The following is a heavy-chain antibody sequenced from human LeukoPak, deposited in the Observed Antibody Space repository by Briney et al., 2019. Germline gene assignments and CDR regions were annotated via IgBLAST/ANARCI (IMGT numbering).Heavy chain of an antibody. V-gene: IGHV4-59*01. CDR3: ASRSSIWSGYQDTLYYFDS. Sequence: PSETLSLTCTVSGGSISSYCWSWIRQPPGQRLEWIGHIYYSGSTNYNPSLKSRVTISVDTSKNQFSLKLSSVTAADTAVYYCASRSSIWSGYQDTLYYFDSWGQGTLVTVSS. CDR1: GGSISSYC. J-gene: IGHJ4*02. D-gene: IGHD3-3*01. CDR2: IYYSGST.